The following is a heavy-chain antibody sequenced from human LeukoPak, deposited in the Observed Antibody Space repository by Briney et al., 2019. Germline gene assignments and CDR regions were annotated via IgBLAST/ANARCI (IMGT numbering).Heavy chain of an antibody. V-gene: IGHV3-48*03. CDR3: AREAAADVFDI. CDR2: ISSSGSTI. Sequence: PGGSLRLSCAASRFTFSSYEMNWVRQTPGKGLEWVSYISSSGSTISCADSVKGRFTISRDNAKNSLYLQMNSLRADDTAVYYCAREAAADVFDIWGQGTMVTVSS. J-gene: IGHJ3*02. D-gene: IGHD6-13*01. CDR1: RFTFSSYE.